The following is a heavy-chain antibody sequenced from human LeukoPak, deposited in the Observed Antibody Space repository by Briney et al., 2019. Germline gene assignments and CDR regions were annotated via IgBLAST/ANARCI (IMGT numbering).Heavy chain of an antibody. Sequence: ASVKVSCKASGYTVSSYDINWVRQATGQGFEWMGWMNPNSGNTGYAQKFQGRVTMTRNTSISTAYMEVSSLRYEDTAVYYCARGSMVRGVRWLQYYWGQGTLVTVSS. CDR1: GYTVSSYD. CDR2: MNPNSGNT. V-gene: IGHV1-8*01. CDR3: ARGSMVRGVRWLQYY. J-gene: IGHJ4*02. D-gene: IGHD3-10*01.